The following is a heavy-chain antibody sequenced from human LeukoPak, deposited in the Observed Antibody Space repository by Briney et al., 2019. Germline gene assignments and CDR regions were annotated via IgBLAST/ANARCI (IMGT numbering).Heavy chain of an antibody. J-gene: IGHJ5*02. CDR1: GGSISSSSYY. D-gene: IGHD2-15*01. V-gene: IGHV4-39*07. CDR3: ARGGVVAAYNWFDP. Sequence: SETLSLTCTASGGSISSSSYYWGWIRQPPGKGLEWIGSIYYSGSTYYNPSLKSRVTISVDTSKNQFSLKLSSVTAADTAVYYCARGGVVAAYNWFDPWGQGTLVTVSS. CDR2: IYYSGST.